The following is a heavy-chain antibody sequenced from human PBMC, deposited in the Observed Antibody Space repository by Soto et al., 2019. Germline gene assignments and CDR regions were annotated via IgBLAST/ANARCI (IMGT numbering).Heavy chain of an antibody. Sequence: QVQLQESGPGLVRPSETLSLTCSVSDGSISGLYWTWVRQPPGKGLEWIGWIYSSGTTNYNPSLKSRVTISVAPSKNQFSLKLSSVTAADTAIYSCARLRNFYFTDAWGKGTTVAVPS. CDR2: IYSSGTT. D-gene: IGHD4-17*01. J-gene: IGHJ6*04. CDR1: DGSISGLY. V-gene: IGHV4-59*08. CDR3: ARLRNFYFTDA.